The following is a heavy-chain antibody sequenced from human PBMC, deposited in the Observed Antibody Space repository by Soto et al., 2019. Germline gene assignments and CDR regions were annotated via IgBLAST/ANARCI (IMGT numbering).Heavy chain of an antibody. CDR2: ISGSGGST. CDR1: GFTFSSYA. CDR3: AKARAGSYQIRDFDY. V-gene: IGHV3-23*01. J-gene: IGHJ4*02. D-gene: IGHD1-26*01. Sequence: EVQLLESGGGLVQPGGSLRLSCAASGFTFSSYAMSWVRQAPGEGLEWVSAISGSGGSTYYADSVKGRFTISRDNSKNTLYLQMNSLRAEDTAVYYCAKARAGSYQIRDFDYWGQGTLVTVSS.